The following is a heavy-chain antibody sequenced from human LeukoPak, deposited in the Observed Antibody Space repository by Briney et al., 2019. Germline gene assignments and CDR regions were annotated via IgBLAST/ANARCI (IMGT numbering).Heavy chain of an antibody. CDR1: GGSISSYY. D-gene: IGHD3-10*01. J-gene: IGHJ4*02. Sequence: SETLSLTCTVSGGSISSYYWSWIRQPPGKGLEWIGYIYYSGSTNYNPSLKSRVTISVDTSKNQFSLKLSSVTAADTAVYYCARHEITMVRGVTFYFDYWGQGTLVTVSS. V-gene: IGHV4-59*08. CDR2: IYYSGST. CDR3: ARHEITMVRGVTFYFDY.